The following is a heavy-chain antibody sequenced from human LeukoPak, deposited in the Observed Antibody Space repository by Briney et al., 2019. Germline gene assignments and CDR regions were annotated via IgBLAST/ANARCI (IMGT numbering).Heavy chain of an antibody. CDR3: ARDDVDTPTFDY. CDR1: GASISTYY. Sequence: PSETLSLTCTVSGASISTYYWSWIRQSAGKRLEWIGRIYISGSTDYNPSLRSRVTMSVDTSRNQLSLNLNSVTAADTAVYYCARDDVDTPTFDYLGQGTLVTVSS. J-gene: IGHJ4*02. D-gene: IGHD5-18*01. CDR2: IYISGST. V-gene: IGHV4-4*07.